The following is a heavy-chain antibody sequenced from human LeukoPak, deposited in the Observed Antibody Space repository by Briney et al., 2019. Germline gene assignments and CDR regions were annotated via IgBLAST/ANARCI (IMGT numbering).Heavy chain of an antibody. D-gene: IGHD5-12*01. CDR2: ISWNSGSI. CDR3: ARGYSGYDWGVDY. Sequence: GRSLRLSCAASGFTFDDYAMHRVRQAPGKGLEWVSGISWNSGSIGYADSVKGRFTISRDNAKNSLYLQMNSLRAEDTAVYYCARGYSGYDWGVDYWGQGTLVTVSS. J-gene: IGHJ4*02. CDR1: GFTFDDYA. V-gene: IGHV3-9*01.